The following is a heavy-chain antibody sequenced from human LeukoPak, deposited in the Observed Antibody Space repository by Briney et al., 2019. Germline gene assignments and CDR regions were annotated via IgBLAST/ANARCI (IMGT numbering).Heavy chain of an antibody. CDR3: ARGHYYDSIGYFDY. CDR2: IYYSGST. V-gene: IGHV4-59*01. D-gene: IGHD3-22*01. J-gene: IGHJ4*02. CDR1: GGSISSYY. Sequence: PSETLSLTCTVSGGSISSYYWSWIRQPPGKGLEWIGYIYYSGSTNYNPSLKSRVTISVDTSKNQFSLKLSSVTAADTAVYYCARGHYYDSIGYFDYWGQGTLVTVSS.